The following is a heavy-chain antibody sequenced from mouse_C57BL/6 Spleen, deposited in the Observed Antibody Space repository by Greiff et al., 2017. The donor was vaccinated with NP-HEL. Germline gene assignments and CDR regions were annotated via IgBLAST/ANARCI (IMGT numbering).Heavy chain of an antibody. CDR2: ISSGSSTI. J-gene: IGHJ2*01. Sequence: EVMLVESGGGLVKPGGSLKLSCAASGFTFSDYGMHWVRQAPEKGLEWVAYISSGSSTIYYADTVKGRFTISRDNAKNTLFLQMTSLRSEDTAMYYCARKVYYYGSSLGYFDYWGQGTTLTVSS. V-gene: IGHV5-17*01. CDR1: GFTFSDYG. D-gene: IGHD1-1*01. CDR3: ARKVYYYGSSLGYFDY.